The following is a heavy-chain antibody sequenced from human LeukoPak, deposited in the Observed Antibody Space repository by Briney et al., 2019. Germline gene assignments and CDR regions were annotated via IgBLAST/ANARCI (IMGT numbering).Heavy chain of an antibody. J-gene: IGHJ5*02. Sequence: ASVKVSCKASRYTFTGYYMHWVRQAPGQGLEWMGWINPNSGGTNYAQKFQGRVTMTRDTSISTAYMELSRLRPDDTAVYYCARSYYGSGSYYSWFDPWGQGTLVTVSS. CDR1: RYTFTGYY. CDR2: INPNSGGT. CDR3: ARSYYGSGSYYSWFDP. D-gene: IGHD3-10*01. V-gene: IGHV1-2*02.